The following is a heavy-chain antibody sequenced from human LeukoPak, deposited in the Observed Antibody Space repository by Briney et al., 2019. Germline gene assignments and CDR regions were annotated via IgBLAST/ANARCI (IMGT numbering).Heavy chain of an antibody. CDR3: VKSAGKDGYRDVLDI. CDR1: GITFSNSA. CDR2: ITKSGDQT. J-gene: IGHJ3*02. Sequence: GGSLRLSCVPSGITFSNSALSWVRQAPGKGLEWVSTITKSGDQTYYADSVKGLFTISRDISKTTLYLQMNSLRAEDTAVYHCVKSAGKDGYRDVLDIWGQGTVVTVSS. V-gene: IGHV3-23*01. D-gene: IGHD5-24*01.